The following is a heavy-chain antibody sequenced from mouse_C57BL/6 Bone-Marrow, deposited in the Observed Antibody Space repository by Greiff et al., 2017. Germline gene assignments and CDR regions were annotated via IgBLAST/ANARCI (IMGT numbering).Heavy chain of an antibody. CDR1: GYTFTDYY. CDR3: ARPLAGGY. CDR2: INPNNGGT. V-gene: IGHV1-26*01. Sequence: EVQLQQSGPELVKPGASVKISCKASGYTFTDYYMNWVKQSHGKSLEWIGDINPNNGGTSYNQKFKGKATLTVDKSSSTAYMELRSLTSEDSAVYYCARPLAGGYWGQGTTLTVSS. J-gene: IGHJ2*01.